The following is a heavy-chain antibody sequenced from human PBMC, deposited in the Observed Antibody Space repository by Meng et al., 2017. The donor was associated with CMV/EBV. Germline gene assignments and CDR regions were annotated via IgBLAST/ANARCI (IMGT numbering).Heavy chain of an antibody. CDR2: ISSSSSTI. CDR1: GFTFSSYS. D-gene: IGHD2-2*01. J-gene: IGHJ6*02. CDR3: ARDHCSSTSCYLLYYYYGMDV. Sequence: GESLKISCAASGFTFSSYSMNWVRQAPGKGLEWVSYISSSSSTIYYADSVKGRFTISRDNAKNSLYLQMNSLRAEDTAVYYCARDHCSSTSCYLLYYYYGMDVWGQG. V-gene: IGHV3-48*04.